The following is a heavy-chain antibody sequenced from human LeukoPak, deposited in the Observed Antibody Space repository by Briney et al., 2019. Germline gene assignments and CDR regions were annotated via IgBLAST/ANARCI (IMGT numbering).Heavy chain of an antibody. CDR3: AREVSRFGI. D-gene: IGHD3-16*01. Sequence: GGSLRLSCAASGFTVSSSNYMNWVRQAPGKGLEWVSGIYTGGTTYYTDSVKGRFTISRDNPNNTLYLQMHSLRAEDTAVYYCAREVSRFGIWGQGTLVTVSS. J-gene: IGHJ4*02. CDR1: GFTVSSSNY. V-gene: IGHV3-66*01. CDR2: IYTGGTT.